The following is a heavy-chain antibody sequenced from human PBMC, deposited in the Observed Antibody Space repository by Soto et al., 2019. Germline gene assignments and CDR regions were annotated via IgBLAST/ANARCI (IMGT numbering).Heavy chain of an antibody. D-gene: IGHD3-10*01. CDR3: TRDMIYGSERSSYYYAMDV. J-gene: IGHJ6*02. Sequence: QVQLQESGPGLVKPSGTLSLTCAVSGASINSSNWWSWVRQPPGKGLEWIGEIYHSRSTNYNPSLMSRLTISVDRSKNQLSLKLRSVTAADTAVYYCTRDMIYGSERSSYYYAMDVWGRGTTVTVSS. CDR1: GASINSSNW. V-gene: IGHV4-4*02. CDR2: IYHSRST.